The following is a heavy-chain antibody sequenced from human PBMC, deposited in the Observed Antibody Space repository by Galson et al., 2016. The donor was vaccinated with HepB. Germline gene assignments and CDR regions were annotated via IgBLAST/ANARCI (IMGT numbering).Heavy chain of an antibody. CDR1: GGSFSGYY. J-gene: IGHJ4*02. V-gene: IGHV4-34*10. Sequence: SETLSLTCAVYGGSFSGYYWSWIRQPPGKGLEWIGEINHSGSTNHNPSLKSRVAMSIDTSKNQLSLRMNSLTAADTAVYYCARSRKVGAPRYYLDHWGQGILVTVSS. CDR3: ARSRKVGAPRYYLDH. CDR2: INHSGST. D-gene: IGHD1-26*01.